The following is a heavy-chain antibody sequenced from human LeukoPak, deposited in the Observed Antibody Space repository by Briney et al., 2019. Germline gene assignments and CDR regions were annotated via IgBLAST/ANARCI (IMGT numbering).Heavy chain of an antibody. V-gene: IGHV1-69*13. D-gene: IGHD6-13*01. CDR3: ARDPQAAAGMTEYYFDY. J-gene: IGHJ4*02. CDR2: LIPIFGTA. CDR1: GGTFSSYA. Sequence: ASVKVSCKASGGTFSSYAISWVRQAPGQGLEWMGGLIPIFGTANYAQKFQGRVTITADESTSTAYMELSSLRSEDTAVYYCARDPQAAAGMTEYYFDYWGQGTLVTVSS.